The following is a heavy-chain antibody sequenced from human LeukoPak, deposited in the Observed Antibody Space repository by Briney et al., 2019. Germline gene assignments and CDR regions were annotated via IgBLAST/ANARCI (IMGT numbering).Heavy chain of an antibody. V-gene: IGHV4-30-2*01. J-gene: IGHJ4*02. CDR2: IYHSGST. CDR3: ARVRSGYYFDY. CDR1: GGSISSGGYS. D-gene: IGHD3-3*01. Sequence: SQTLSRTCAVSGGSISSGGYSWSWIRQPPGKGLEWIGYIYHSGSTYYNPSLKSRVTISVDRSKNQFSLKLSSVTAADTAVYYCARVRSGYYFDYWGQGTLVTVSS.